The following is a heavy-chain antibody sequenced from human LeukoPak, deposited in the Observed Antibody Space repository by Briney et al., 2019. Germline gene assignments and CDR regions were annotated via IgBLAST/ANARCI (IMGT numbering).Heavy chain of an antibody. D-gene: IGHD7-27*01. CDR3: ARDGLNWGELYLGIDI. CDR1: GGTFSSYA. CDR2: IIPILGIA. V-gene: IGHV1-69*04. Sequence: ASVKVSCKASGGTFSSYAISWVRQAPGQGLEWMGRIIPILGIANYAQKFQGRVTITADKSTSTAYMELSSLRSEDTAVYYCARDGLNWGELYLGIDIWGQGTMVTVSS. J-gene: IGHJ3*02.